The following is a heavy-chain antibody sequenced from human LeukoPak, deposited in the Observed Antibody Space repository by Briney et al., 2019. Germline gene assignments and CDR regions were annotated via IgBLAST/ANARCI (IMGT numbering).Heavy chain of an antibody. CDR1: GGFISHYF. J-gene: IGHJ2*01. CDR2: IYHSGST. V-gene: IGHV4-59*08. Sequence: SETLSLTCTVSGGFISHYFWSWIRQPPGKALEWIGYIYHSGSTNYNPSLKSRVTISVDPSKNQFSLKLNSVTAADTAVYYCAKTVAGYWYFDLWGRGTLVTVSS. CDR3: AKTVAGYWYFDL. D-gene: IGHD6-19*01.